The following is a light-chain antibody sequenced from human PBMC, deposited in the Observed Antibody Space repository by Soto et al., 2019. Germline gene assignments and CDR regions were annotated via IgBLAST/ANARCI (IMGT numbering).Light chain of an antibody. Sequence: SSELTQPPSVSVSPGQTASITCSGDKLGDKYACWYQQKPGQSPVLVIYQNNKRPSGIPERFSGSNSGNTATLTISGTQAMDEADYYCRAWGSSIVVFGGGTKLTVL. J-gene: IGLJ2*01. CDR3: RAWGSSIVV. CDR1: KLGDKY. CDR2: QNN. V-gene: IGLV3-1*01.